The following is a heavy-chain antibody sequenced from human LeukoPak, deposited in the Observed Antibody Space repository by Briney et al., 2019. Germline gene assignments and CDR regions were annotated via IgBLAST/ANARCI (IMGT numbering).Heavy chain of an antibody. CDR3: ARGLASGYPPIPFDY. J-gene: IGHJ4*02. D-gene: IGHD3-3*01. CDR1: GGSISSSSYY. CDR2: IYYSGRN. V-gene: IGHV4-39*07. Sequence: SETLSLTCAVYGGSISSSSYYWGWIRQPPGKGLECIGSIYYSGRNYYNPSLKSRVTISVDTSKNEFSLNLTSVTAADTAIYYCARGLASGYPPIPFDYWGQGTLVTVSS.